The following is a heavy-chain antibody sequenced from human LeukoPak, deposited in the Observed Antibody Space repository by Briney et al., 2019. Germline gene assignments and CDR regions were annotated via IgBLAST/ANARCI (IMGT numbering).Heavy chain of an antibody. CDR2: IYYSGGT. J-gene: IGHJ6*03. Sequence: SETLSLTCTVSGGSISSYYWSWIRQPAGKGLEWIGYIYYSGGTYYNPSLKSRVTISVDTSKNQFSLKLSSVTAADTAVYYCAREEGARWSDYYYYMDVWGKGTTVTVSS. CDR1: GGSISSYY. D-gene: IGHD2-15*01. CDR3: AREEGARWSDYYYYMDV. V-gene: IGHV4-59*06.